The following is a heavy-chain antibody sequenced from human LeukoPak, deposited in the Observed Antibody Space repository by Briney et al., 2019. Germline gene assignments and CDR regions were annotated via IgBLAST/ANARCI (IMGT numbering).Heavy chain of an antibody. Sequence: GGSLRLSWATSGFNFTNFAMNWVRQAPGKGLEWVSFISGSGGTKHYADSVKGRFTISRDSSNNLVFLQMSNLRPDDTAVYFCARDSPYTLWAVFEPWGQGTLVIVSS. CDR3: ARDSPYTLWAVFEP. V-gene: IGHV3-23*01. D-gene: IGHD3-16*01. J-gene: IGHJ5*02. CDR2: ISGSGGTK. CDR1: GFNFTNFA.